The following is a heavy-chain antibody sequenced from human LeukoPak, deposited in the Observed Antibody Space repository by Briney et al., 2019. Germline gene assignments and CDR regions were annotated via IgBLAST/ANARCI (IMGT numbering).Heavy chain of an antibody. V-gene: IGHV3-23*01. Sequence: GGSLRLSCAASGFTVSSNYMSWVRQAPGKGLEWVSAISGSGGSTYYADSVKGRFTISRDNSKNTLYLQMNSLRAEDTAVYYCARSSGWYYWGQGTLVTVSS. CDR2: ISGSGGST. CDR3: ARSSGWYY. CDR1: GFTVSSNY. D-gene: IGHD6-19*01. J-gene: IGHJ4*02.